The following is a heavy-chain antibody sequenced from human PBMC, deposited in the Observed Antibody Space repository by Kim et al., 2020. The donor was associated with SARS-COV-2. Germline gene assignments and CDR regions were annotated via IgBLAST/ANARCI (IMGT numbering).Heavy chain of an antibody. D-gene: IGHD5-18*01. J-gene: IGHJ4*02. CDR3: TTRTVDTAMVRTYYFDY. V-gene: IGHV3-15*01. Sequence: KGRFTITRDDSKNTLYLQMNSLKPEDTAVYYCTTRTVDTAMVRTYYFDYWGQGTLVTVSS.